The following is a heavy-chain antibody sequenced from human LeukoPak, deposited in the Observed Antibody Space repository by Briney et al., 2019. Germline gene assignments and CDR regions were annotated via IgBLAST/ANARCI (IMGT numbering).Heavy chain of an antibody. CDR2: ISAYNGNT. D-gene: IGHD5-18*01. V-gene: IGHV1-18*04. CDR1: GYTFTTYG. J-gene: IGHJ4*02. CDR3: AIVDTTVGFDY. Sequence: ASVKVSCKTSGYTFTTYGITWVRQAPGQGLEWMGWISAYNGNTAYAQKFQGRVTVTTDTSTRTASMALRSLRSDDTAVYYCAIVDTTVGFDYWGQGTLATVSS.